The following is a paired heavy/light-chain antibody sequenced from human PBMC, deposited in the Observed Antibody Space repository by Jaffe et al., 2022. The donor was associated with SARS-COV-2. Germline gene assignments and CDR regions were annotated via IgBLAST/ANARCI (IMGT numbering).Light chain of an antibody. Sequence: QSVLTQPPSASGTPGQRVTIFCSGSSSNIGSNTVNWYQHLPGTAPKLLIYSNNQRPSGVPDRFSGSKSGTSASLAITGLQSEDEADYYCAPWDDSLNGYVFGTGTKVTVL. V-gene: IGLV1-44*01. CDR3: APWDDSLNGYV. J-gene: IGLJ1*01. CDR1: SSNIGSNT. CDR2: SNN.
Heavy chain of an antibody. J-gene: IGHJ3*01. Sequence: QVQLVQSGTEVKKPGASVKVSCKASGYTFTGYYMHWVRQAPGQGLEWMGRINPNSGGTKYAQKFQGRVTMTRDTSFSIVYMELSRLRSDDTVVYYCARGGYLDDAFDVWGQGTMVTVSS. V-gene: IGHV1-2*05. D-gene: IGHD1-26*01. CDR2: INPNSGGT. CDR1: GYTFTGYY. CDR3: ARGGYLDDAFDV.